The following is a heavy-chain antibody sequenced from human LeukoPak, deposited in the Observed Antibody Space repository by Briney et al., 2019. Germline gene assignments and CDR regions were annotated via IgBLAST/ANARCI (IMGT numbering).Heavy chain of an antibody. CDR1: GFTFSSYG. CDR3: AKDLYSGSYSLFDY. CDR2: ISGSGGST. J-gene: IGHJ4*02. Sequence: GGSLRLSCAAPGFTFSSYGMSWVRQAPGKGLEWVSAISGSGGSTYYADSVKGRFTISRDNSKNTLYLQMNSLRAEDTAVYYCAKDLYSGSYSLFDYWGQGTLVTVSS. V-gene: IGHV3-23*01. D-gene: IGHD1-26*01.